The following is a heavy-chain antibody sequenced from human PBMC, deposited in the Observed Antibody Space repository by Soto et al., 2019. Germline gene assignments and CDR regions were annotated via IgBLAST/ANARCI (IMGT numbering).Heavy chain of an antibody. J-gene: IGHJ5*02. Sequence: PGGSLRLSCVGSGFTLNTYSMNWVRQAPGKGLEWVSSISSDSNYKYYSDAVKGRFTISRDNSKTTVYLQMNRLRPEDTAVYFCVLVQDSRGYSVFNLWGPGTQVNVFS. V-gene: IGHV3-21*01. D-gene: IGHD3-22*01. CDR3: VLVQDSRGYSVFNL. CDR1: GFTLNTYS. CDR2: ISSDSNYK.